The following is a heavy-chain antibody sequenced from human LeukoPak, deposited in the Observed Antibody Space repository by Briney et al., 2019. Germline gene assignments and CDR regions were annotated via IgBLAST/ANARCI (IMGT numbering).Heavy chain of an antibody. D-gene: IGHD2-21*02. V-gene: IGHV3-53*01. CDR1: GFTVSNNY. J-gene: IGHJ4*02. CDR3: AHPGPIVVVTGDDY. Sequence: GGSLRLSCAAPGFTVSNNYMSWVRQAPGKGLEWVSVLYNAGSTYYADSVKGRFTISRDNSKNTLYLQMNSLRAEDTAVYYCAHPGPIVVVTGDDYWGQGTLVTVSS. CDR2: LYNAGST.